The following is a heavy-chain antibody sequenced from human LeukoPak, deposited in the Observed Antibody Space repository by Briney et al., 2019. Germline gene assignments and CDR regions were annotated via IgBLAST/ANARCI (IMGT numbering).Heavy chain of an antibody. CDR3: TRDPHALDY. CDR1: RLTFIAYS. J-gene: IGHJ4*02. V-gene: IGHV3-48*02. CDR2: IRRDSFI. Sequence: GGCLRLSCAASRLTFIAYSINSGRQARGKGLVWVAYIRRDSFIYYAASVKGRFTGSRDNARNSLYLQMTSLRDEDTAVWYCTRDPHALDYWGQGTLVTVSS.